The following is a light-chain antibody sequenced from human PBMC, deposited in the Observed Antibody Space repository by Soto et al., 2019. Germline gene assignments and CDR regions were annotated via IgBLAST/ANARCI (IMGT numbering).Light chain of an antibody. Sequence: DIQMTQSPSSLSASVGDRVTITCRASQDINNYLDWYQVKPGKAPKLLIYDATNLETGVPSRFSGSGSRTDFSFTISSLQPEDVAIYYCHQYDNLPPTFGQGNDWRL. CDR2: DAT. CDR3: HQYDNLPPT. V-gene: IGKV1-33*01. J-gene: IGKJ5*01. CDR1: QDINNY.